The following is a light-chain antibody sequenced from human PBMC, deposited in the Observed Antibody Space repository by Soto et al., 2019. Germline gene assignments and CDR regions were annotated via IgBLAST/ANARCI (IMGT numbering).Light chain of an antibody. CDR2: DAS. J-gene: IGKJ3*01. Sequence: DIQMTQSPSTLAASVGDRVTITCRASQNINRWLAWYQQKPGKAPKVLIYDASRLESGVPARFSGSGSGTEFAHTIPSLQPDDFATYYCQQYDGYFGPGTKVDFK. CDR1: QNINRW. CDR3: QQYDGY. V-gene: IGKV1-5*01.